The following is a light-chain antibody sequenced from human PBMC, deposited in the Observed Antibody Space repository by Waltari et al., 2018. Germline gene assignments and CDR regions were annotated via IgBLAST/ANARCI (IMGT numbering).Light chain of an antibody. CDR2: GNT. CDR3: QVWDSNIWV. CDR1: NIGNKN. J-gene: IGLJ3*02. V-gene: IGLV3-9*01. Sequence: SYELTQPLSVSVALGQTARISCAGNNIGNKNVHWYQQKPGQAPVLVIYGNTNWPSEIPERISASTSGNTATLTISRAQAGDEGGYYCQVWDSNIWVFGGGTKLTVL.